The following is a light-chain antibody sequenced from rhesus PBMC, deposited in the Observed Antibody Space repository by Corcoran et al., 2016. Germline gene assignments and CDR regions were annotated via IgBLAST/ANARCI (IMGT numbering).Light chain of an antibody. CDR3: QHYYSTPHS. J-gene: IGKJ2*01. CDR1: QGITND. Sequence: DIQMTQSPSSLSASVGDRVTITCRASQGITNDLAWYQQKPGENPKLLIYEASSLQSGIPSRFSGSGSGTDFTLTISSLQSEDFATYYCQHYYSTPHSFGQGTKVEIK. V-gene: IGKV1-25*01. CDR2: EAS.